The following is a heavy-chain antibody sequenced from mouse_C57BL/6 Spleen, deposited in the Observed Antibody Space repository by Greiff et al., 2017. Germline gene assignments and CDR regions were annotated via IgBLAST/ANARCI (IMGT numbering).Heavy chain of an antibody. V-gene: IGHV1-55*01. J-gene: IGHJ4*01. Sequence: QVQLQQPGAELVKPGASVKMSCKASGYTFTSYWITWVKQRPGQGLEWIGDIYPGSGSTNYNEKFKSKATLTVDTSSSTAYMQLSSLTSEDSAVYYCARYYSNYLSAMDYWGQGTSVTVSA. CDR2: IYPGSGST. D-gene: IGHD2-5*01. CDR3: ARYYSNYLSAMDY. CDR1: GYTFTSYW.